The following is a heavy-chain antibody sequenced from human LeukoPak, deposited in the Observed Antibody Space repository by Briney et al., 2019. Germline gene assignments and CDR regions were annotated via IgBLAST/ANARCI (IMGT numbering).Heavy chain of an antibody. J-gene: IGHJ4*02. CDR3: ARHSQSSPFYYFDY. Sequence: SETLSLTCTVSGGSISSYYWSWIRQPPGKGVEWIGYIYYSGSTNYNPSLKSRVTISVDTSKNKFSLKLNSVTAADTAVYYCARHSQSSPFYYFDYWGQGTLVTVSS. D-gene: IGHD6-19*01. CDR1: GGSISSYY. CDR2: IYYSGST. V-gene: IGHV4-59*01.